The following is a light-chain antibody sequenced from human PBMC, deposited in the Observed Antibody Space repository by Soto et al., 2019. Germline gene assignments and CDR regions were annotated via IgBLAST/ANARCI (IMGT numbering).Light chain of an antibody. V-gene: IGKV4-1*01. J-gene: IGKJ1*01. CDR3: QRYYSTPPT. CDR1: PSVLYSSNNKNY. Sequence: DIVMTQSPDSLAVSLGERATINCKSSPSVLYSSNNKNYLAWYQQKPEQPPHLLIYSASTRQSEVPDRVSGSGGGTDFTLTVSSLLAEDVAVDDGQRYYSTPPTVGQGTKVDIK. CDR2: SAS.